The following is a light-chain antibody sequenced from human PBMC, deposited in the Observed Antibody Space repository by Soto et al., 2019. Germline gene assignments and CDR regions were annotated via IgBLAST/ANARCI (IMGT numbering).Light chain of an antibody. Sequence: EIVLTQSPDTLSLSPGERVTLSCSASQNIYINSLAWYQQRPGQAPRLLIYGAATRATAVPDRFSGSGSGTDFQLTISRLEPADCAVDYCQKDGSPPLTFGPGTKVD. V-gene: IGKV3-20*01. J-gene: IGKJ3*01. CDR3: QKDGSPPLT. CDR1: QNIYINS. CDR2: GAA.